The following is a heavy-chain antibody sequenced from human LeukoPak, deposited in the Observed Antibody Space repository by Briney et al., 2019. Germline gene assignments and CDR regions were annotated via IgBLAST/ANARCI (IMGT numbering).Heavy chain of an antibody. CDR1: LGSLSSGSYY. V-gene: IGHV4-61*02. D-gene: IGHD6-13*01. CDR2: IYTIGST. J-gene: IGHJ4*02. Sequence: PLETLSLTRTVPLGSLSSGSYYGSSVRQPARKGLGWIGRIYTIGSTNYNPSLKSRVTISVDTSKNQFSLRLSSVTAADTAVYYCARSISLSRIDYWGQGTLVTVSS. CDR3: ARSISLSRIDY.